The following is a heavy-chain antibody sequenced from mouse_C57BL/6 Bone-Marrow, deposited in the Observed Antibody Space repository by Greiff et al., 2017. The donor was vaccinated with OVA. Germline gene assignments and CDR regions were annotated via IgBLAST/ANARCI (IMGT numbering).Heavy chain of an antibody. V-gene: IGHV1-54*01. J-gene: IGHJ2*01. CDR1: GYAFTNYL. CDR3: ARDSNYVDY. Sequence: QVQLQQSGAELVRPGTSVKVSCKASGYAFTNYLIEWVKQRPGQGLKWIGVINPGSGGTNYNEKFKGKATLTADKSSSTAYMQLSSLTSEDSAVYFCARDSNYVDYWGQGTTLTVSS. D-gene: IGHD2-5*01. CDR2: INPGSGGT.